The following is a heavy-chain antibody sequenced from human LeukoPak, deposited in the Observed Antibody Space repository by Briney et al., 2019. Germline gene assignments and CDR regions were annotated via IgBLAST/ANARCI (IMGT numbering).Heavy chain of an antibody. CDR1: GFTFSSYS. CDR3: ARDGTFSDAFDI. J-gene: IGHJ3*02. Sequence: GGSLRLSCAASGFTFSSYSMNWVRQAPGKGLEWVSSISSSSTYIYYADSVKGRFTISRDNAKNSLYLQMNSLRAEDTAVYYCARDGTFSDAFDIWGQGTMVTVSS. CDR2: ISSSSTYI. V-gene: IGHV3-21*01. D-gene: IGHD3-3*02.